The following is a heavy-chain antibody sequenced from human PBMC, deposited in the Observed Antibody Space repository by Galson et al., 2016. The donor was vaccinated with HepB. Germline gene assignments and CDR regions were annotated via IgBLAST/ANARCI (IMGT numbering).Heavy chain of an antibody. V-gene: IGHV1-69*01. D-gene: IGHD5-18*01. CDR2: IIPIFGTT. J-gene: IGHJ4*02. CDR1: GGTFNSYA. CDR3: ARVPRGFSYGVFDH. Sequence: SCKASGGTFNSYAISWVRQAPGQGLEWMGGIIPIFGTTNYAQKFQGRVTITADESTGTANMELSSLRSEDTALYYCARVPRGFSYGVFDHWGQGTLVTVSS.